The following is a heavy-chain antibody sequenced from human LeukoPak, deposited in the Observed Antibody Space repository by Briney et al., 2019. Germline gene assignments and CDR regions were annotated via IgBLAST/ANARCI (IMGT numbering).Heavy chain of an antibody. Sequence: GGSLRLSCAAFGFTVSSNYMSWVRQAPGKGLEWVSVIYSGGSTYYADSVKGQFTISRDNSKNTLYLQMNSLRAEDTAVYYCARGGVLRYFDKWGQGTLVTVSS. CDR2: IYSGGST. V-gene: IGHV3-53*01. CDR1: GFTVSSNY. D-gene: IGHD3-9*01. J-gene: IGHJ4*02. CDR3: ARGGVLRYFDK.